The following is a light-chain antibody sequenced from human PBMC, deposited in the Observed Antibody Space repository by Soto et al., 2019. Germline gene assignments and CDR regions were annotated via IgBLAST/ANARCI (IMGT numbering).Light chain of an antibody. CDR1: NIGSKN. CDR2: RDS. CDR3: QVWDSSVV. J-gene: IGLJ2*01. Sequence: SYELTQPLSVSVALGQTARITCGGNNIGSKNVHWYQQKPGQAPVLVIYRDSNRPSGILERFSGSNSGNTATLTIRRAQAGDEADYYCQVWDSSVVFGGGTKLTVL. V-gene: IGLV3-9*01.